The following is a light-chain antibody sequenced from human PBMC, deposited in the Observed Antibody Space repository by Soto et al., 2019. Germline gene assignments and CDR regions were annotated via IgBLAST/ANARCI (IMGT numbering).Light chain of an antibody. CDR1: QGISTY. CDR2: DAS. CDR3: QQYDNLPLT. J-gene: IGKJ4*01. V-gene: IGKV1-33*01. Sequence: DIHITQSPPSLSSSFVDRLTITCRASQGISTYLNWYRQKPGKAPKLLIYDASNLETGVPSRFSGSGSGTDFTFTISSLQPEDIATYYCQQYDNLPLTFGGGTKVDIK.